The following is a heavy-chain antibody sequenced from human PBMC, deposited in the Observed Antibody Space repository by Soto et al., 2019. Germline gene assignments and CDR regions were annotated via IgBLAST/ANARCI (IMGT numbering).Heavy chain of an antibody. J-gene: IGHJ6*03. Sequence: SETLSLTCAVYGGSFSGYYWSWIRQPPGKGLEWIGEINHSGSTNYNPSLKSRVTISVDTSKNQFSLKLSSVTAADTAVYYCARAVKAGANYYYYMDVWAKGTTVTVSS. CDR3: ARAVKAGANYYYYMDV. CDR2: INHSGST. D-gene: IGHD1-26*01. V-gene: IGHV4-34*01. CDR1: GGSFSGYY.